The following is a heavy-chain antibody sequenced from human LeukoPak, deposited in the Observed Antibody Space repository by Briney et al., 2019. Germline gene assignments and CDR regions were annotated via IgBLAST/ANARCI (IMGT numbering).Heavy chain of an antibody. J-gene: IGHJ6*01. CDR2: ISSSSSYI. CDR3: ARDGLAYYGMDV. Sequence: GGSLRLSCAASGFTFSSYSMNWVRQAPGKGLEWVSSISSSSSYIYYADSVKGRFTISRDNAKNSLYLQMNSLRAEDTAVYYCARDGLAYYGMDVWGPRDHGHRLL. V-gene: IGHV3-21*01. CDR1: GFTFSSYS.